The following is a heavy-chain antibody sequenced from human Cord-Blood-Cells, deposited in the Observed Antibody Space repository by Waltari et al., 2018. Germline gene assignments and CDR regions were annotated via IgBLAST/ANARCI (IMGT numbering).Heavy chain of an antibody. D-gene: IGHD6-13*01. CDR2: INHGGGT. Sequence: QVQLQQWGAGLLKPSETLSLTCAVYGGSFSGYYWSWIRQPPGKGLEWIGEINHGGGTNYTPALKRRVTISVDTSKNQLSLQRRSVTAAYAAVYYCARVDSSSWLNWFDPWGQGTLVTVAS. CDR3: ARVDSSSWLNWFDP. V-gene: IGHV4-34*01. J-gene: IGHJ5*02. CDR1: GGSFSGYY.